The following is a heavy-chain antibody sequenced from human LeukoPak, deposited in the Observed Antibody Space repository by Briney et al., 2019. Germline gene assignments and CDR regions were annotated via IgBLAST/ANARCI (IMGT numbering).Heavy chain of an antibody. D-gene: IGHD6-19*01. CDR1: GGSISRYY. CDR2: IYTSGST. V-gene: IGHV4-4*07. Sequence: SETLSLTCSVWGGSISRYYWSWMRQPAGKGREWIGRIYTSGSTNYNPSLKSRVTISVDTSKNQFSLKLSSVTAADTAVYYCARSYRAVGYSSGWDGGADYWGQGTPVTVSS. CDR3: ARSYRAVGYSSGWDGGADY. J-gene: IGHJ4*02.